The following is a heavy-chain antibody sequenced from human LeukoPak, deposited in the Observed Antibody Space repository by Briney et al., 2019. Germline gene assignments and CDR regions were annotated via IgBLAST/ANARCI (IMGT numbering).Heavy chain of an antibody. CDR1: GNYW. D-gene: IGHD2/OR15-2a*01. CDR2: INSDGSWT. Sequence: GGSLRLSCAASGNYWMHWVRQAPGKGLVWVSHINSDGSWTSHADSVKGRFTISKDNAKNTVYLQMNSLRAEDTAVYYCVSFYETYWGRGTLVTVSS. CDR3: VSFYETY. V-gene: IGHV3-74*01. J-gene: IGHJ4*02.